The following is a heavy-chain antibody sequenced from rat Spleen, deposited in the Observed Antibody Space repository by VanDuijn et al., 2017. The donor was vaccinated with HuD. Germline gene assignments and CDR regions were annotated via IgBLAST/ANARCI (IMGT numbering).Heavy chain of an antibody. V-gene: IGHV3-3*01. CDR2: INNAGIT. CDR3: AREPPFAY. D-gene: IGHD3-1*01. CDR1: EYSITSSYR. J-gene: IGHJ3*01. Sequence: EMKLQESGPGLVKPSQSLSLTCSVTEYSITSSYRWSWIRKFPGNKLEWMGYINNAGITDYNPSLKSRISITRDTSKNQFFLQVNSVTTEDTATFYCAREPPFAYWGQGTLVTVSS.